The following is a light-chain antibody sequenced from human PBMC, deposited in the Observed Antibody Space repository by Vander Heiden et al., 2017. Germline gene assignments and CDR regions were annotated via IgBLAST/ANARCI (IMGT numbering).Light chain of an antibody. CDR2: GTS. Sequence: EIVMTQSPSTLSFSPVEGASLSCWASQSVGSQLAWYQQKPGQAPRLLIYGTSTRAAGVPARFSGSGSGTHFTLTIASLQSEDFAVYYCQQYERWPLTFGGGTKVEIK. CDR1: QSVGSQ. CDR3: QQYERWPLT. V-gene: IGKV3-15*01. J-gene: IGKJ4*01.